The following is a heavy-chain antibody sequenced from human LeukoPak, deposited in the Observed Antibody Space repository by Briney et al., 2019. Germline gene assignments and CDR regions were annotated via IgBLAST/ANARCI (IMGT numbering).Heavy chain of an antibody. CDR3: AVDWYDSSGYGTFDY. V-gene: IGHV3-64*04. D-gene: IGHD3-22*01. J-gene: IGHJ4*02. Sequence: GGSLRLSCSASGFTFSSYAMHWVRQAPGKGLEYVSAISSNGDSTYYADSVKGRFTISRDNSKNTLYLQMHSLRAEDTAVYYCAVDWYDSSGYGTFDYWGQGTLVTVSS. CDR2: ISSNGDST. CDR1: GFTFSSYA.